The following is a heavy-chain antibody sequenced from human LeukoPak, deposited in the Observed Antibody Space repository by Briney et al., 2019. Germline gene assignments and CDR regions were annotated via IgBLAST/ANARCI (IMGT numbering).Heavy chain of an antibody. CDR2: ISSSGSTI. V-gene: IGHV3-11*04. CDR1: GFTVSSNY. CDR3: ARAYDAFDI. Sequence: GGSLRLSCAASGFTVSSNYMSWVRQAPGKGLEWVSYISSSGSTIYYADSVKGRFTISRDNAKNSLYLQMNSLRAEDTAIYYCARAYDAFDIWGQGTMVTVSS. J-gene: IGHJ3*02.